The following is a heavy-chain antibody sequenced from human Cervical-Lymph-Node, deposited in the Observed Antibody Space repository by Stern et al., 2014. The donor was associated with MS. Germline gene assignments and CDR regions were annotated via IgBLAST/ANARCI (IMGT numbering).Heavy chain of an antibody. CDR1: GGSISSVNYY. D-gene: IGHD6-19*01. J-gene: IGHJ3*02. V-gene: IGHV4-39*02. CDR3: ARETIAVAVYDAFDI. CDR2: ISYSGST. Sequence: QLQLQESGPGLVKPSETLSLTCTVSGGSISSVNYYWGWIRQSPGKGLEWIGSISYSGSTYYNPSLKSRVSIPVAPPKTQFSLGLSSVTAADTAVYYCARETIAVAVYDAFDIWGLGTMVTVSS.